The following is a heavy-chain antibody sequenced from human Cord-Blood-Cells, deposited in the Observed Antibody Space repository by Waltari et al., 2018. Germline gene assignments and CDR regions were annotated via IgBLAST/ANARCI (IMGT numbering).Heavy chain of an antibody. Sequence: QLQLQESGPGLVQPSETLSPTCPVSVGSITSSSYSWGCIRTPPGKALEWIGSIYYSGSTYYNPSLKSRVTISVDTSKNQFSLKLSSVTAADTAVYYCASPGADYYDSSGYLYYFDYWGQGTLVTVSS. CDR1: VGSITSSSYS. V-gene: IGHV4-39*01. D-gene: IGHD3-22*01. CDR2: IYYSGST. J-gene: IGHJ4*02. CDR3: ASPGADYYDSSGYLYYFDY.